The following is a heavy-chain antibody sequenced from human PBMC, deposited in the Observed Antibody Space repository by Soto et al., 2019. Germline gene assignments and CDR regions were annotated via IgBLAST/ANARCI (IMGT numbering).Heavy chain of an antibody. J-gene: IGHJ6*02. CDR1: GYTFTGYY. CDR2: INPNSGGT. CDR3: ARAHIVVVPAAMFHYYYGMDV. D-gene: IGHD2-2*01. Sequence: ASVKVSCKASGYTFTGYYMHWVRQAPGQGLEWMGWINPNSGGTNYAQKFQGRVTMTRDTSISTAYMELSRLRSDGTAVYYCARAHIVVVPAAMFHYYYGMDVWGQGTTVTVSS. V-gene: IGHV1-2*02.